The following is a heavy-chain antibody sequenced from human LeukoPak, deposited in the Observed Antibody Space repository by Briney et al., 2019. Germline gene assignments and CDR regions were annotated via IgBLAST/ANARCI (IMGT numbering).Heavy chain of an antibody. V-gene: IGHV4-4*02. CDR3: ARNGYYSADF. CDR2: IHRSGST. CDR1: GGSISNGNW. J-gene: IGHJ4*02. Sequence: SGTLSLTCGVSGGSISNGNWWSWVRQPPGKGLEWIGEIHRSGSTNCNPSLKSRVTISVDKSKNQFSLMLTSVTAADTAVYYCARNGYYSADFWGQGTLVTVSS. D-gene: IGHD4-17*01.